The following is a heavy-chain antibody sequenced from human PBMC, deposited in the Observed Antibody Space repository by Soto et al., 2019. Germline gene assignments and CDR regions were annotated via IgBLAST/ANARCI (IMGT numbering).Heavy chain of an antibody. D-gene: IGHD2-2*02. CDR1: GFTFSDYA. J-gene: IGHJ6*02. Sequence: AGGSLRLSCTTSGFTFSDYAICWFRQAPGKGLEWVGVIRSKAYGVTTDYAASVKGRFAISRDDSKSTAYLQMNSVTTEDTAVYFCARYTYTSRYSFLGMDVWGHGTTVTVSS. CDR2: IRSKAYGVTT. CDR3: ARYTYTSRYSFLGMDV. V-gene: IGHV3-49*03.